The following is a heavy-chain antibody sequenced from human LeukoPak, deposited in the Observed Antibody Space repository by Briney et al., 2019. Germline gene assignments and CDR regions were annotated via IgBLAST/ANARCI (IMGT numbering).Heavy chain of an antibody. CDR3: ARGKQLANWFDP. D-gene: IGHD6-13*01. V-gene: IGHV4-38-2*02. J-gene: IGHJ5*02. CDR1: GYSISSGYY. Sequence: SETLSLTCTVSGYSISSGYYWGWIRQPPGKGLEWIGSIYHSGSTYYNPSLKSRVTISVDTSKNQFSLKLSSVTAADTAVYYCARGKQLANWFDPWGQGTLVTVSS. CDR2: IYHSGST.